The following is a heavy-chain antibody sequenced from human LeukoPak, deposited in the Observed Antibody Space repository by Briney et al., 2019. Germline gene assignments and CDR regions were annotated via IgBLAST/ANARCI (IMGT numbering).Heavy chain of an antibody. CDR3: AKEVGFDSGSYYDY. Sequence: TSETLSLTCAAYGGSFSGYYWSWIRQPPGKGLEWGSSISGGGGTTYYADSVKGRFTISRDNSKNTLFLQMNSLRAEDTAVYYCAKEVGFDSGSYYDYWGQGTLVTVSS. V-gene: IGHV3-23*01. CDR2: ISGGGGTT. J-gene: IGHJ4*02. D-gene: IGHD3-10*01. CDR1: GGSFSGYY.